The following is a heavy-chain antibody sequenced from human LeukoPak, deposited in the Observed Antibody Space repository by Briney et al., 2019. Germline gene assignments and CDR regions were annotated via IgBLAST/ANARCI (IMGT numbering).Heavy chain of an antibody. CDR1: GFTFSSYS. CDR2: ISSSSTYI. Sequence: PGGSLRLSCAASGFTFSSYSMNWVRQAPGKGLEWVSSISSSSTYIYYADSVKGRFTISRDNAKNSLYLQMNTLRAEDTAVYYCARVGSSRSYNEDYWGQGTLVTVSS. J-gene: IGHJ4*02. CDR3: ARVGSSRSYNEDY. V-gene: IGHV3-21*01. D-gene: IGHD1-26*01.